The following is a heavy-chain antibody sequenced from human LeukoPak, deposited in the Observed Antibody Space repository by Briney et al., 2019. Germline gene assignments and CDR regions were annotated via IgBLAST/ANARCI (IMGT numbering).Heavy chain of an antibody. Sequence: PGGSLRLSCAASGFTFSSYDMHWVRQGTGKGLEWVSAIGTAGDTYYPGSVKGRLTIPRENAKNSLYLQMNSLRAGDTAVYYCARGVYCSSTSCYRGFDYWGQGTLVTVSS. J-gene: IGHJ4*02. CDR3: ARGVYCSSTSCYRGFDY. CDR2: IGTAGDT. D-gene: IGHD2-2*01. CDR1: GFTFSSYD. V-gene: IGHV3-13*01.